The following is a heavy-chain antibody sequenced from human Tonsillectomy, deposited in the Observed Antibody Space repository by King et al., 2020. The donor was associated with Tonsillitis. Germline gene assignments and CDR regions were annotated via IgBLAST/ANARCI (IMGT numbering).Heavy chain of an antibody. D-gene: IGHD2-8*02. CDR3: ARDRWDGVAEVVPVGPFDY. CDR2: ISANSGGT. J-gene: IGHJ4*02. V-gene: IGHV1-2*02. Sequence: MHLVLQAPGQGLSLMGWISANSGGTKYAQKFQGRVTMTRDTSISTVFMDLSSLSSDDTAVYYCARDRWDGVAEVVPVGPFDYWGQGSLVTVSS.